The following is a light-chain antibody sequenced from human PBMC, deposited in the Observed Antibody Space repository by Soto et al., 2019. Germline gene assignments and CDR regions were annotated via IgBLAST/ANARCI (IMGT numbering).Light chain of an antibody. CDR3: HQTAANPWT. J-gene: IGKJ1*01. V-gene: IGKV1-39*01. Sequence: DIQMTQSPSSLSASVGDTVIITCRASQTISVYLNWYQQIAGKAPKLLIHAASSLHSGVPSTFSGSGSGTDFALTISSLQPEDFATYYCHQTAANPWTFAQGTKVDIK. CDR1: QTISVY. CDR2: AAS.